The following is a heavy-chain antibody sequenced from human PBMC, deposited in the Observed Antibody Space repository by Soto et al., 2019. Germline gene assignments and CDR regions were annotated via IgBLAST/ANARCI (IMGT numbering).Heavy chain of an antibody. J-gene: IGHJ6*03. CDR2: IGTAGDT. Sequence: GGSLRLSCAASGFTFSSYDMHWVRQATGKGLEWVSAIGTAGDTYYPGSVKGRFTISRENAKNSLYLQMNSLRAGDTAVYYCARGAVITMVRGVIRSDYMDVWGKGTTVTVSS. D-gene: IGHD3-10*01. CDR1: GFTFSSYD. CDR3: ARGAVITMVRGVIRSDYMDV. V-gene: IGHV3-13*01.